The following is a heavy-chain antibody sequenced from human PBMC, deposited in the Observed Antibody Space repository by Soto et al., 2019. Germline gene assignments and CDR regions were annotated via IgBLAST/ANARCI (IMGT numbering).Heavy chain of an antibody. V-gene: IGHV4-39*02. CDR3: VREVILYRYDSSGFDIGSYYKGMDV. CDR2: IYNSGSA. J-gene: IGHJ6*02. D-gene: IGHD3-22*01. CDR1: GGSISSSTYY. Sequence: SETLSLTCTVSGGSISSSTYYWGWIRQPPGKGLEWIGSIYNSGSAYYNPSLKSRVTISIDTSKSQFSLKLTSVTAADTAVYYCVREVILYRYDSSGFDIGSYYKGMDVWGQGSTVT.